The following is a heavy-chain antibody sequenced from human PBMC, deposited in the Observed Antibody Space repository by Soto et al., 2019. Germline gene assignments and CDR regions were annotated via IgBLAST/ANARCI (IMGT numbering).Heavy chain of an antibody. J-gene: IGHJ6*02. D-gene: IGHD5-12*01. CDR2: IYYSGST. CDR3: AASCVACGGFNYYGMDV. CDR1: GGSISRGGYY. V-gene: IGHV4-31*03. Sequence: QVQLQESGPGLVKPSQTLSLTCTVSGGSISRGGYYWSWIRQHPGKGLEWIGYIYYSGSTYYNPSLKSRVTISVDTSKNQFSLKLSSVTAADTAVYYCAASCVACGGFNYYGMDVWGQGTTVTVSS.